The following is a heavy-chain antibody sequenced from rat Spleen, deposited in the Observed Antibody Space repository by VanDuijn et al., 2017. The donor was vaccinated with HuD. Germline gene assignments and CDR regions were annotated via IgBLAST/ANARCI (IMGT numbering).Heavy chain of an antibody. CDR3: ARGGLRVYPYYFDY. Sequence: QVQLKESGPGLVQPSETLSLTCTVSGFSLTSYSVSWVRQPSGKGPEWMGRMWYDGDTTYNSVLKSRLSISRDTSKSQVFLKMSSLQTEDTATYYCARGGLRVYPYYFDYWGQGVMVTVSS. CDR2: MWYDGDT. D-gene: IGHD1-9*01. V-gene: IGHV2-34*01. CDR1: GFSLTSYS. J-gene: IGHJ2*01.